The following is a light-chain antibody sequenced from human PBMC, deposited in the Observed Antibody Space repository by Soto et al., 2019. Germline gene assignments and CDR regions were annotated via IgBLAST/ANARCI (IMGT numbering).Light chain of an antibody. CDR2: QDS. CDR1: DLGNKY. J-gene: IGLJ2*01. CDR3: QAWDSSHVI. V-gene: IGLV3-1*01. Sequence: SYELTQPPSVSVSPGQTASITCSGHDLGNKYVSWYQQKPGLSPVLVLYQDSKRPSGIPGRISGSNSGNTATLTISGTQPMDEADFYCQAWDSSHVIFGGGTKLTV.